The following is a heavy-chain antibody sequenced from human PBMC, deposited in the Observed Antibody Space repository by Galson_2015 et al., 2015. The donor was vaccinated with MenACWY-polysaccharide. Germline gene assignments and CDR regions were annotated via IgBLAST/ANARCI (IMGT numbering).Heavy chain of an antibody. CDR1: GFSFSANG. Sequence: SLRLSCAASGFSFSANGMSWVRQAPRRGLEWVSGSGSGGGLYYADSVKGRFTVSRDNSKNTLYLQMNNLRAEDTAVYYCAKVGPRSSWTMGINYWGQGTLVTVS. D-gene: IGHD6-13*01. V-gene: IGHV3-23*01. CDR2: SGSGGGL. J-gene: IGHJ4*02. CDR3: AKVGPRSSWTMGINY.